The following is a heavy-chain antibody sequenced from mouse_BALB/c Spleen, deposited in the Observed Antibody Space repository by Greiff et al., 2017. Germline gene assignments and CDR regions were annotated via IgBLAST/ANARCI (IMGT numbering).Heavy chain of an antibody. CDR2: ISSGGSYT. Sequence: EVKLMESGGGLVKPGGSLKLSCAASGFTFSSYTMSWVRQTPEKRLEWVATISSGGSYTYYPDSVKGRFTISRDNAKNTLYLQMSSLKSEDTAMYYCTRDYGATDFDVWGAGTTVTVSS. D-gene: IGHD3-1*01. V-gene: IGHV5-6-4*01. J-gene: IGHJ1*01. CDR3: TRDYGATDFDV. CDR1: GFTFSSYT.